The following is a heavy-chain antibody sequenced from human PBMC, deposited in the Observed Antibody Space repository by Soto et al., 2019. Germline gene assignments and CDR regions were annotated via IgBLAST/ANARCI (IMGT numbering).Heavy chain of an antibody. CDR1: GFTFSNAW. V-gene: IGHV3-15*01. Sequence: EVQLVESGGGLVKPGGSLRLSYAASGFTFSNAWMSWVRQAPGKGLEWVGRIKSKTDGGTTDYAAPEKGRFTISRDDSNNTLYLQMNSLKTEDTAVYYCTTDFFWSLGWFDPWGQGTLVTVSS. J-gene: IGHJ5*02. CDR3: TTDFFWSLGWFDP. D-gene: IGHD2-8*02. CDR2: IKSKTDGGTT.